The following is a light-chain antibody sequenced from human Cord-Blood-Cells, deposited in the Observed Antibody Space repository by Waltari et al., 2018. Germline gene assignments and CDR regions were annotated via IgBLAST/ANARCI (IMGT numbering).Light chain of an antibody. CDR1: SSAAGGYNY. CDR3: SSYAGSNNWV. V-gene: IGLV2-8*01. J-gene: IGLJ3*02. Sequence: QSALTQPPSASGSPGQSVTISCPGTSSAAGGYNYVSWYQQHPGKALKLMIYEVSKRPSGVPDRFSGSKSGNTASLTVSGLQAEDEADYYCSSYAGSNNWVFGGGTKLTVL. CDR2: EVS.